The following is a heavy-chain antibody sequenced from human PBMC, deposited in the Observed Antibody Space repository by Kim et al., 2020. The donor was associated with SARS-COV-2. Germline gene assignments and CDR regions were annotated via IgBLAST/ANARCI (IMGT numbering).Heavy chain of an antibody. V-gene: IGHV4-59*01. Sequence: SETLSLTCTVSGGSISSYYWSWIRQPPGKGLEWIGYIYYSGSTNYNPSLKSRVTISVDTSKNQFSLKLSSVTAADTAVYYCARASDSSGYYYEYYYYYMDVWGKGTTVTVSS. CDR3: ARASDSSGYYYEYYYYYMDV. J-gene: IGHJ6*03. CDR2: IYYSGST. D-gene: IGHD3-22*01. CDR1: GGSISSYY.